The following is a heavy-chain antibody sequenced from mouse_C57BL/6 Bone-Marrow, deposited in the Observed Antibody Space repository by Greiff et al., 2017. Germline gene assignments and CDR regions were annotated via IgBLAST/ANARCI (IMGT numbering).Heavy chain of an antibody. CDR2: IDPSDSET. D-gene: IGHD1-1*01. CDR3: ARTGYYGSSLFYAMDY. V-gene: IGHV1-52*01. CDR1: GYTFTSYW. Sequence: QVQLQQPGAELVRPGSSVKLSCKASGYTFTSYWMHWVKQRPIQGLEWIGNIDPSDSETHYNQKFKDKATLTVDKSSSTAYMQLSSLTSEDSAVYDCARTGYYGSSLFYAMDYWGQGTSVTVSS. J-gene: IGHJ4*01.